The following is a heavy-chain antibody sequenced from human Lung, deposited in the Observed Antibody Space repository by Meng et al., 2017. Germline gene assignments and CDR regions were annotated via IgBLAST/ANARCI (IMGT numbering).Heavy chain of an antibody. V-gene: IGHV4-30-4*01. CDR1: GGSIHSSNYY. Sequence: QMQLRVTDPCMFLHIQTQSLTFTFSGGSIHSSNYYWSCVRQPPGKGLECSRHIYNSGSTYYNPSLKSRITISVDTSKNQFSLKLSSVTAVDTAVYYCARGQKGYFDLWGRGTLVTVSS. J-gene: IGHJ2*01. CDR3: ARGQKGYFDL. CDR2: IYNSGST.